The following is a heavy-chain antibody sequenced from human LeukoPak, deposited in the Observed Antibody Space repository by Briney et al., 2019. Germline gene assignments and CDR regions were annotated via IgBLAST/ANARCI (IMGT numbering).Heavy chain of an antibody. D-gene: IGHD6-25*01. J-gene: IGHJ4*02. CDR1: GFSFSTYA. CDR3: AKKLFNSATLGDY. Sequence: SGGSLRLSCAASGFSFSTYAMSWVRQAPGKGLEWVSAISGSGGSTYYADSVKGRFTISRDNSKNTLYLQMNSLRAEDTAVYYCAKKLFNSATLGDYWGQGTLVTVSS. CDR2: ISGSGGST. V-gene: IGHV3-23*01.